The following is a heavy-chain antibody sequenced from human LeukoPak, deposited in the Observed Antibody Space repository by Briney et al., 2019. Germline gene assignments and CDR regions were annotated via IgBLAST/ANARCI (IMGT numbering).Heavy chain of an antibody. CDR2: ISSSGSTI. CDR1: GFTFSTFA. V-gene: IGHV3-48*03. J-gene: IGHJ4*02. CDR3: ARDTLSMVRGRAGFDY. D-gene: IGHD3-10*01. Sequence: GGSLRLSCAASGFTFSTFAMIWVRQPPGKGLEWVSYISSSGSTIYYADSVKGRFTISRDNAKNSLYLQMNSLRAEDTAVYYCARDTLSMVRGRAGFDYWGQGTLVTVSS.